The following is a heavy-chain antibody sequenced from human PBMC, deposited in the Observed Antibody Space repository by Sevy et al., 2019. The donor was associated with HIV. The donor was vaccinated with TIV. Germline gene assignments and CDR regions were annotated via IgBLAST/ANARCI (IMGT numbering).Heavy chain of an antibody. D-gene: IGHD1-1*01. CDR1: GGSINSGGHY. V-gene: IGHV4-31*03. CDR3: ARDPNSDGTDAFHI. J-gene: IGHJ3*02. CDR2: IYYSGTT. Sequence: SETLSLTCTVSGGSINSGGHYWSWIRQHPGKGLEWIGYIYYSGTTYYNPSLKSRVTISLDTSKNQFSLKLSSVTAADTAVYFCARDPNSDGTDAFHIWGQGTMVTVSS.